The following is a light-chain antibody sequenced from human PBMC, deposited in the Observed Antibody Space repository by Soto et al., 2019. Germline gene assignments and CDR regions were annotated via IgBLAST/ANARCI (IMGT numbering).Light chain of an antibody. CDR1: QSVLYSSNNKNY. J-gene: IGKJ3*01. Sequence: DIVMTQSPDSLTVSLGERATINCRSSQSVLYSSNNKNYLAWYQQKPGQPPKLLIYWASTRESGVPDRFSVSGSGTDFTLPIRSLQAEDVAVYYCQQYYNTPLTFGPGTKVHIK. CDR3: QQYYNTPLT. CDR2: WAS. V-gene: IGKV4-1*01.